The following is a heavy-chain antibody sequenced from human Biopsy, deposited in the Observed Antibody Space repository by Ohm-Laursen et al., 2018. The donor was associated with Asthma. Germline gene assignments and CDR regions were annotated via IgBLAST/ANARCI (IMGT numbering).Heavy chain of an antibody. CDR3: ARERAGYYGSGSYLGY. CDR2: IYYSGST. V-gene: IGHV4-61*01. D-gene: IGHD3-10*01. J-gene: IGHJ4*02. Sequence: SDTLSLTWAVSGGSVSSGSYYWSWIRQPPGKGLEWIGYIYYSGSTNYNPSLKSRVTISVDTSKNQFSLKLSSVTAADTAVYYCARERAGYYGSGSYLGYWGQGTLVTVSS. CDR1: GGSVSSGSYY.